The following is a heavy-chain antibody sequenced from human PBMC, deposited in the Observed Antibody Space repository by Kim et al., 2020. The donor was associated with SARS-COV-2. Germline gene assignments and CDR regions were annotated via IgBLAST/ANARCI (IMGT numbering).Heavy chain of an antibody. J-gene: IGHJ3*02. D-gene: IGHD3-22*01. CDR2: ISGSGGST. V-gene: IGHV3-23*01. CDR3: ALHDYYDSSGYYYGAFDI. CDR1: GFTFSSYA. Sequence: GGSLRLSCAASGFTFSSYAMSWVRQAPGKGLEWVSAISGSGGSTYYADSVKGRFTISRDNSKNTLYLQMNSLRAEDTAVYYCALHDYYDSSGYYYGAFDIWGQGTMVTVSS.